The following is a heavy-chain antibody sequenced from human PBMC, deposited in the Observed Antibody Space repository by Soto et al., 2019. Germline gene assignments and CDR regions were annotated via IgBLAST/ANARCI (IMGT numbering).Heavy chain of an antibody. Sequence: GGSLRLSCAASEFTFINAWMSWVRQAPGKGLEWVGRVKSKRDGGARDYAAHVKGRFTVSRDDSKDTLFLQMDSLKTEDTAVYYCTTGSSYYYDSSGYYLPDAFDIWGQGTMVTVSS. V-gene: IGHV3-15*01. D-gene: IGHD3-22*01. CDR3: TTGSSYYYDSSGYYLPDAFDI. J-gene: IGHJ3*02. CDR1: EFTFINAW. CDR2: VKSKRDGGAR.